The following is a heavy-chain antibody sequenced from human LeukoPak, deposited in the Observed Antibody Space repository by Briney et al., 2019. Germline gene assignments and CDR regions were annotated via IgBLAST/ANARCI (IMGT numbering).Heavy chain of an antibody. V-gene: IGHV4-59*12. CDR1: GDSISNYY. CDR3: AREGGYCSSTSCYPGNWFDP. Sequence: PSETLSLTCAVSGDSISNYYWSWLRQPPGKGLEWIGYIYYSGSTNYNPSLKSRVTISVDTSKNQFSLTLSSVTAADTAVYYCAREGGYCSSTSCYPGNWFDPWGQGTLVTVSS. CDR2: IYYSGST. D-gene: IGHD2-2*01. J-gene: IGHJ5*02.